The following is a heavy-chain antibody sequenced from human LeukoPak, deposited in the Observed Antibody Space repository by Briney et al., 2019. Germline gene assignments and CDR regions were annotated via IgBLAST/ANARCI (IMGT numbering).Heavy chain of an antibody. D-gene: IGHD5-18*01. Sequence: PGGSLRLSCAASGFTFSSYAMSWVRQAPGKGLEWVSGISWNSGSIGYADSVKGRFTISRDNAKNSLYLQMNSLRAEDTALYYCAKGTAMVLNYYYGMDVWGQGTTVTVSS. V-gene: IGHV3-9*01. CDR2: ISWNSGSI. CDR1: GFTFSSYA. CDR3: AKGTAMVLNYYYGMDV. J-gene: IGHJ6*02.